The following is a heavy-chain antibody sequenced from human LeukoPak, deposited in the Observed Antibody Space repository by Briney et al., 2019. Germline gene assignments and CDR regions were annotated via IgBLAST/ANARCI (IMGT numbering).Heavy chain of an antibody. J-gene: IGHJ4*02. D-gene: IGHD1-26*01. CDR1: GGSFSGYY. V-gene: IGHV4-34*01. Sequence: SETLSLTCAVYGGSFSGYYWSWIRQPPGKGLEWIGEINHSGSTNYNPSLKSRVTISVDTSKNQFSLKLSSVTAADTAVYYCAGLVGAGGGPVDYWGQGTLVTVSS. CDR3: AGLVGAGGGPVDY. CDR2: INHSGST.